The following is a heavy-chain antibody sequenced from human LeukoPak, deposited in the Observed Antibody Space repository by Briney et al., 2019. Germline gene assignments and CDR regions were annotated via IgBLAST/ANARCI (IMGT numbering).Heavy chain of an antibody. J-gene: IGHJ4*02. CDR3: ARLGYNWDDDGLDY. V-gene: IGHV3-7*01. D-gene: IGHD1-1*01. Sequence: GGSLRLFCGAPDFTFSSYWMSWVREAPGGGRECLANINQDGRDKRCMDSVWGRFTICRDNAKNSLSLHMDSLRAEDTAVYYSARLGYNWDDDGLDYWGQGTLVTVSS. CDR1: DFTFSSYW. CDR2: INQDGRDK.